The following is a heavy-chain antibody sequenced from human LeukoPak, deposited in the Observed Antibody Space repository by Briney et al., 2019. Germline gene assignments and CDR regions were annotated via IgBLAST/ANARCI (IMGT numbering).Heavy chain of an antibody. V-gene: IGHV3-23*01. J-gene: IGHJ4*02. Sequence: GGSLRLSCAASGFTFSSYAMSWVRQAPGKGLEWVSAISGSGGSTYYADSVKGRFTTSRDNAKNTVFLQMNSLRVDDTAVYYCVRDLREADHWGLGTLVTVSS. CDR1: GFTFSSYA. D-gene: IGHD3-10*01. CDR3: VRDLREADH. CDR2: ISGSGGST.